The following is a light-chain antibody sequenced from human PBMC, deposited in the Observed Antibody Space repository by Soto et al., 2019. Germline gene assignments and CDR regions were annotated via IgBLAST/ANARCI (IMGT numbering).Light chain of an antibody. V-gene: IGKV3-20*01. Sequence: EIVLTQSPGTLALSPGERATLSYRTSQNINNNYLAWYQQKPGQAPRLLISGASNRATGIPERFSGSGSGTDFTLTISRLEPEDFAVYFCQQYSSSPRTFGPGTRLD. CDR2: GAS. CDR1: QNINNNY. J-gene: IGKJ3*01. CDR3: QQYSSSPRT.